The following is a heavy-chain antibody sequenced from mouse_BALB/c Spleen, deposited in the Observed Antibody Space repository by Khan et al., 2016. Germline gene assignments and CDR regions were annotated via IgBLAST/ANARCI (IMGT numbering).Heavy chain of an antibody. CDR2: ISCYNGAT. D-gene: IGHD2-9*01. J-gene: IGHJ2*01. V-gene: IGHV1S34*01. Sequence: LVKTGASVKISCKASGYSFTGYYMHWVKQSHGKSLEWIGYISCYNGATNYTQKFKGKATFTVDTSYSTAYMQFNSLTSEDSAVYYCARPYYGYDEGYYFDYWGQGTTLTVSS. CDR3: ARPYYGYDEGYYFDY. CDR1: GYSFTGYY.